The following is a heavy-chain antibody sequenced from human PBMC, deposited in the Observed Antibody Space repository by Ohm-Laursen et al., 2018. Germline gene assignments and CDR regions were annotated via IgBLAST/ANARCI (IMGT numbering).Heavy chain of an antibody. CDR1: GASINSHH. Sequence: SETLSLTCTVSGASINSHHWSFIRQPPGKGLEWIAFVYYSGSTYYTPSLKSRVTISLDTSKNQFSLKLNSITAADTAVYYCARGLVVNSGYDWGWDYWGQGALVTVSS. D-gene: IGHD5-12*01. CDR2: VYYSGST. CDR3: ARGLVVNSGYDWGWDY. J-gene: IGHJ4*02. V-gene: IGHV4-59*11.